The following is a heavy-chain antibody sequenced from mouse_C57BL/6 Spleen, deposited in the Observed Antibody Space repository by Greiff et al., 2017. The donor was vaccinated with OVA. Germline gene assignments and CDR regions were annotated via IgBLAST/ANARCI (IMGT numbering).Heavy chain of an antibody. J-gene: IGHJ4*01. CDR2: ILPGSGST. D-gene: IGHD1-1*01. CDR3: ARCPLIYYYGSSYDYYAMDY. V-gene: IGHV1-9*01. Sequence: QVQLKESGAELMKPGASVKLSCKATGYTFTGYWIEWVKQRPGHGLEWIGEILPGSGSTNYNEKFKGKATFTADTSSNTAYMQLSSLTTEDSAIYYCARCPLIYYYGSSYDYYAMDYWGQGTSVTVSS. CDR1: GYTFTGYW.